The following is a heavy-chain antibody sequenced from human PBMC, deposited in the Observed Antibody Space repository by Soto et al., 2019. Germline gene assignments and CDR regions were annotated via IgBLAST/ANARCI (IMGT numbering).Heavy chain of an antibody. V-gene: IGHV3-15*07. CDR1: GFTFSNAW. J-gene: IGHJ4*02. D-gene: IGHD3-9*01. CDR3: TTDLWTGYYDILTGYNPFDY. CDR2: IKSKTDGGTT. Sequence: GGSLRLSCAASGFTFSNAWMNWVRQAPGKGLEWVGRIKSKTDGGTTDYAAPVKGRFTISRDDSKNTLYLQMNSLKTEDTAVYYCTTDLWTGYYDILTGYNPFDYWGQGTLVTVSS.